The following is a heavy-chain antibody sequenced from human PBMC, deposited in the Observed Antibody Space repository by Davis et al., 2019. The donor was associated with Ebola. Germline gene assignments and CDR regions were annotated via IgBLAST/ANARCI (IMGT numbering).Heavy chain of an antibody. D-gene: IGHD3-9*01. V-gene: IGHV1-69*13. CDR3: ARDFDGGNYYFDY. CDR1: GGSFSSHP. Sequence: SVTVSCKTSGGSFSSHPISWVRQAPRQGLEWMGGIIPIFDTPHYAQKFQGRITITADASTSTAYMGLSSLRSEDTATYFCARDFDGGNYYFDYWGPGTPVTVSS. CDR2: IIPIFDTP. J-gene: IGHJ4*02.